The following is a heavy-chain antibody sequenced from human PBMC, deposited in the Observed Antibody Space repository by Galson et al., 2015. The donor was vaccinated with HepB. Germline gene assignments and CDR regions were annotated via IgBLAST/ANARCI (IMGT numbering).Heavy chain of an antibody. CDR2: IYYSGST. D-gene: IGHD6-13*01. Sequence: ETLSLTCSVSGGSISSSSYYWGWIRQPPGKGLEWIGSIYYSGSTYYNPSLKSRVTISGDTSKNQFSLKLNSVTAADTAVYYCARQSGGARSWGPHYYMDVWGKGTTVTVSS. CDR3: ARQSGGARSWGPHYYMDV. J-gene: IGHJ6*03. V-gene: IGHV4-39*01. CDR1: GGSISSSSYY.